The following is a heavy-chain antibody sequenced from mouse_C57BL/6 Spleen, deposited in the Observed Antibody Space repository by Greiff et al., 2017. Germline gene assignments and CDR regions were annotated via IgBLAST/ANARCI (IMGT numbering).Heavy chain of an antibody. CDR1: GYTFTSYW. CDR2: IDPSDSYT. V-gene: IGHV1-59*01. J-gene: IGHJ4*01. Sequence: VKLQQPGAELVRPGTSVKLSCKASGYTFTSYWMHWVKQRPGQGLEWIGVIDPSDSYTNYNQKFKGKATLTVDTSSSTAYMQLSSLTSEDSAVYYCARRGDYAMDYWGQGTSVTVSS. CDR3: ARRGDYAMDY.